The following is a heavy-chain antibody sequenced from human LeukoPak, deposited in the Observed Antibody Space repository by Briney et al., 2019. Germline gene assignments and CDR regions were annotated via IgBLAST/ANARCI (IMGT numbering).Heavy chain of an antibody. J-gene: IGHJ3*02. V-gene: IGHV3-20*04. CDR2: TNWNGGST. CDR1: GFTFDDYG. CDR3: ARGGREYNWNHDAFDI. Sequence: GGSLRLSCAASGFTFDDYGMSWVRQAPGKGLEWVFGTNWNGGSTGYADSVKGRFTISRDNAKNSLYLQMNSLRAEDTALYYCARGGREYNWNHDAFDIWGQGTMVTVSS. D-gene: IGHD1-1*01.